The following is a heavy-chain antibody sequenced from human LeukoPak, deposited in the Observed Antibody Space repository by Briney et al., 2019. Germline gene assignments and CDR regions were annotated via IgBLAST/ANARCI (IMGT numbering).Heavy chain of an antibody. V-gene: IGHV3-48*03. D-gene: IGHD3-10*01. CDR2: ISSSGNTI. CDR3: AKSGERRRPYYFDY. J-gene: IGHJ4*02. Sequence: GGSLRLSCAASGFTFSSYEMNWVRQAPGKGLEWVSYISSSGNTIYYADSVKGRFTISRDNAKNTLYLQMNSLRVEDTAVYYCAKSGERRRPYYFDYWGQGTLVTVSS. CDR1: GFTFSSYE.